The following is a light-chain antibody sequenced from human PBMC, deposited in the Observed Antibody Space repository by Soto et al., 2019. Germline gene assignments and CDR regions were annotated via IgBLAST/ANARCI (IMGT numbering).Light chain of an antibody. V-gene: IGKV1-39*01. CDR1: QNINTY. Sequence: DIQMTQSPSSLSASVGDRITITCRTSQNINTYLNWYQQNPGKAPKLLISAASSLVSGVPSRFSGSGSGTDFTLTITSLQAEDFATYYCQQTYDIPRTFGQGTKVEIK. CDR3: QQTYDIPRT. CDR2: AAS. J-gene: IGKJ1*01.